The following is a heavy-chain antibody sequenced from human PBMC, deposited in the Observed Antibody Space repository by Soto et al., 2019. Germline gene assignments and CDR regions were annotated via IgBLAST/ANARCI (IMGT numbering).Heavy chain of an antibody. D-gene: IGHD3-3*01. CDR3: ATGYYDFWSGSVY. CDR1: GGTFSSYA. J-gene: IGHJ4*02. V-gene: IGHV1-69*13. CDR2: IIPIFGTA. Sequence: SVEVSCKXSGGTFSSYAISWVRQAPGQGLEWMGGIIPIFGTANYAQKFQGRVTITADESTSTAYMELSSLRSEDTAVYYCATGYYDFWSGSVYWGQGTLVTVSS.